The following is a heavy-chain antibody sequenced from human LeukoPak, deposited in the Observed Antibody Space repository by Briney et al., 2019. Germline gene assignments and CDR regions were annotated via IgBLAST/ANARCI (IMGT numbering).Heavy chain of an antibody. J-gene: IGHJ3*02. V-gene: IGHV1-8*02. D-gene: IGHD3-10*01. CDR2: MNPNSGNT. CDR1: GYTFTSYG. CDR3: ARDQMWVRGVIIGRSDAFDI. Sequence: ASVKVSCKASGYTFTSYGINWVRQATGQGLEWMGWMNPNSGNTAYAQKFQGRVTMTRNTAISTAYMELSSLRSEDTAVYYCARDQMWVRGVIIGRSDAFDIWGQGTMVTVSS.